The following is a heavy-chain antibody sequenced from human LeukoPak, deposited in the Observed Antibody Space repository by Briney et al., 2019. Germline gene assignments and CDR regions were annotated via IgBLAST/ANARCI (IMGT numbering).Heavy chain of an antibody. D-gene: IGHD1-26*01. J-gene: IGHJ4*02. Sequence: SETLSLTCAVYGGSFSGYYWSWIRQPPGKGLEWIGEINHSGSTNYNPSLKSRVTISVDTSKNQFSLKLSSVTAADTAVYYCARGKMGATMVGFYYFDYWGQGTLVTVSS. CDR1: GGSFSGYY. CDR2: INHSGST. V-gene: IGHV4-34*01. CDR3: ARGKMGATMVGFYYFDY.